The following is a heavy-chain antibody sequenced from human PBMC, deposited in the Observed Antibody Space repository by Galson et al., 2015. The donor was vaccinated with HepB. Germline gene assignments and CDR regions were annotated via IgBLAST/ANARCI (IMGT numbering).Heavy chain of an antibody. Sequence: PALVKPTQTLTLTCTFSGFSFSTTGVGVGWIRQPPGKALEWLALIYWDDDKRYNPSLKSRLTITKDASKDQVVLTMTNMDPVDTATYYCVYRSNNWDWFDSWGQGTLVTVSS. CDR1: GFSFSTTGVG. D-gene: IGHD1-1*01. V-gene: IGHV2-5*02. J-gene: IGHJ5*01. CDR2: IYWDDDK. CDR3: VYRSNNWDWFDS.